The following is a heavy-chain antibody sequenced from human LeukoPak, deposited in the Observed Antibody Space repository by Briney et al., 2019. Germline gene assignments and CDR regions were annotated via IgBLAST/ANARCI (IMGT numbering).Heavy chain of an antibody. CDR3: TRGLVGAPPGFDY. J-gene: IGHJ4*02. Sequence: SETLSLTCTASGVSISSGGYYWTWIRQPPGKGLEWIGYIYHSGSTYYNPSLKSRVTISVDRSKNQFSLNLSSVTAADTAVYYCTRGLVGAPPGFDYWGQGTLVTVSS. CDR1: GVSISSGGYY. D-gene: IGHD1-26*01. V-gene: IGHV4-30-2*01. CDR2: IYHSGST.